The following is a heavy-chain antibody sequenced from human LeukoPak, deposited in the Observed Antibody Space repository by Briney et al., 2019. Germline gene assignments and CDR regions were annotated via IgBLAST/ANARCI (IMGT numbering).Heavy chain of an antibody. V-gene: IGHV1-58*01. Sequence: ASVTVSCKASGFTFTSSAVQWVRQARGQRLEWIGWIVVGSGNTNYAQKFQERVTITRDMSTSTAYMELSSLRSEDTAVYYCAADHYDYSGYYYYFDYWGQGTLVTVSS. CDR1: GFTFTSSA. CDR2: IVVGSGNT. J-gene: IGHJ4*02. CDR3: AADHYDYSGYYYYFDY. D-gene: IGHD3-22*01.